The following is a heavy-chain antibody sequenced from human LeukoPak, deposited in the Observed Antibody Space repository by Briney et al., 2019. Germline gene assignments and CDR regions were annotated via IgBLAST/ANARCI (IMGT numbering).Heavy chain of an antibody. CDR3: ARVPLLTLPFDY. Sequence: GGSLRLSCAASGFTFSDYYMSWIRQAPGKGLEWVSYISSSGSTIYYADSVKGRFTISRDNAKNSLYLQMNSLRAEDTAAYYYARVPLLTLPFDYWGQGALVTVSS. CDR1: GFTFSDYY. CDR2: ISSSGSTI. J-gene: IGHJ4*02. V-gene: IGHV3-11*01. D-gene: IGHD4/OR15-4a*01.